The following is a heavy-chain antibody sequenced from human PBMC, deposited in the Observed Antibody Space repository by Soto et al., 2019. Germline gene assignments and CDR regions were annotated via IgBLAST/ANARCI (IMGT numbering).Heavy chain of an antibody. CDR2: ISYDGSNK. D-gene: IGHD2-15*01. J-gene: IGHJ4*02. CDR3: EKDQVRVVVAAAFVY. CDR1: GFTFSSYG. V-gene: IGHV3-30*18. Sequence: QVQLVESGGGVVQPGRSLRLSCAASGFTFSSYGMHWVRQAPGKGLEWVAVISYDGSNKYYADSVKGRFTISRHNSKNTLYLQMNSLRAEDTAVYYCEKDQVRVVVAAAFVYWGQGTLVTVSS.